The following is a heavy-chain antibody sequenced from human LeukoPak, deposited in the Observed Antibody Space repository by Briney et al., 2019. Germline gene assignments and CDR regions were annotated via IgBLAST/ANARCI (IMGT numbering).Heavy chain of an antibody. Sequence: GGSLRLSCAASGFTFSSYGMHWVRQAPGKGLEWVAVISYDGSNKYYADSVKGRFTISRDNSKNTLYLQMNSLRAEDTAVYYCTRRGDYGDLWGQGTLVTVSS. CDR2: ISYDGSNK. J-gene: IGHJ4*02. V-gene: IGHV3-30*03. CDR1: GFTFSSYG. D-gene: IGHD4-17*01. CDR3: TRRGDYGDL.